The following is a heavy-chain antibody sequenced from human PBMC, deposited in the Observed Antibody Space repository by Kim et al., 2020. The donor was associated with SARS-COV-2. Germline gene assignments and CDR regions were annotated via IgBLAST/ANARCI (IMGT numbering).Heavy chain of an antibody. CDR2: ISSSGGSL. J-gene: IGHJ6*02. D-gene: IGHD3-3*01. CDR1: GFTFSSFA. V-gene: IGHV3-23*01. CDR3: ATTYDFWSGSGGMDV. Sequence: GGSLRLSCAASGFTFSSFAMSWVRQAPGKGLEWVSGISSSGGSLSNADSVKGRFTISRDNSKNTLYLQMNSLRAEDTAVYYCATTYDFWSGSGGMDVWGQGTTVTVSS.